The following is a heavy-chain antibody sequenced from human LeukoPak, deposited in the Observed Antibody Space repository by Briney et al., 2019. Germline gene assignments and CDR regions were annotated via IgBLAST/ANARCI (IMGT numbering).Heavy chain of an antibody. CDR3: AREEDSSGYPDY. Sequence: PGGSLRLSCAASGFTFSSYAMHWVRQAPGKGLEWVAVISYDGSNKYYADSVKGRFTISRDNSKNTLYLQMNSLRAEDTAVYYCAREEDSSGYPDYWGQGALVTVSS. D-gene: IGHD3-22*01. CDR1: GFTFSSYA. CDR2: ISYDGSNK. J-gene: IGHJ4*02. V-gene: IGHV3-30*04.